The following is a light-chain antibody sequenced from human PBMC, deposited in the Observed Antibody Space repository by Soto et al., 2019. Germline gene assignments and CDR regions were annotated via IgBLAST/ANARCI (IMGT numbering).Light chain of an antibody. CDR3: QQYSSFAT. CDR1: QSISSW. CDR2: KAS. Sequence: DIQMTQSPSTLSASVGDRVTITCRASQSISSWLTWYQQKAGQAPKLLIYKASIVESGVPSRFSGSGSGTEFTHPITRLQPDYSATYYWQQYSSFATFRQGTRVEV. J-gene: IGKJ1*01. V-gene: IGKV1-5*03.